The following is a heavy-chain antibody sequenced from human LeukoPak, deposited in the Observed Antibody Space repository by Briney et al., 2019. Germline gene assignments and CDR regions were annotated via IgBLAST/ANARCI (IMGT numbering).Heavy chain of an antibody. D-gene: IGHD5-24*01. J-gene: IGHJ4*02. CDR3: AYLWLFDY. CDR2: VNPNSGGT. V-gene: IGHV1-2*02. CDR1: GYTLTGYY. Sequence: GPSVKVSCKASGYTLTGYYMHWVRQAPGQGLEWMGWVNPNSGGTNYAQKFQGRVTMTRDTSISTAYMELSRLRSDDTAVYYCAYLWLFDYWGQGTLVTVSS.